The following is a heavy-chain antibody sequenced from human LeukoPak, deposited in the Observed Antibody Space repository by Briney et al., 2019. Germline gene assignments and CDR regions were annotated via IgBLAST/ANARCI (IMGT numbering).Heavy chain of an antibody. Sequence: GASVKVSCKASGYSFTTYALNWVRQAPGQGLEWMGWINPNSGGTTNAQKFQGRVTMTRVTSISTVYMELSSLRSDDTAVYYCARVRNLVGAAGYWGQGTLVTVSS. CDR1: GYSFTTYA. CDR3: ARVRNLVGAAGY. D-gene: IGHD1-26*01. J-gene: IGHJ4*02. V-gene: IGHV1-2*02. CDR2: INPNSGGT.